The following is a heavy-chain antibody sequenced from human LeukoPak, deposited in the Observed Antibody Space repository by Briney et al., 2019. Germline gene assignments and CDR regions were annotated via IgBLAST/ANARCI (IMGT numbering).Heavy chain of an antibody. Sequence: GSSVKVSCKASGGTFSSYAISWVRQAPGQGLEWMGGIIPIFGTANYAQKFQGRVTIATDESTSTAYMELSSLRSEDTAVYYCTTGVLTYSNYDLTIFDYWGRGTLVTVSS. V-gene: IGHV1-69*05. CDR3: TTGVLTYSNYDLTIFDY. D-gene: IGHD4-11*01. CDR2: IIPIFGTA. J-gene: IGHJ4*02. CDR1: GGTFSSYA.